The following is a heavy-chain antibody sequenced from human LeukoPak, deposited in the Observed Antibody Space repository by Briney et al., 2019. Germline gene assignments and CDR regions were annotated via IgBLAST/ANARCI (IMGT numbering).Heavy chain of an antibody. CDR3: ARSRASSAKKWELTRVIDY. CDR2: MNPNSGNT. V-gene: IGHV1-8*01. D-gene: IGHD1-26*01. CDR1: GYTFTSYD. Sequence: GASVKVSCKASGYTFTSYDINWVRQATGQGLEWMGWMNPNSGNTGYAQKFQGRVTMIRNTSISTAYMELSSLRSEDTAVYYCARSRASSAKKWELTRVIDYWGQGTLVTVSS. J-gene: IGHJ4*02.